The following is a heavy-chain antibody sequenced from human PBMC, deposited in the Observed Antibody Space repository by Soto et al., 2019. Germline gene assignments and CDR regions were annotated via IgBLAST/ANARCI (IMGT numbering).Heavy chain of an antibody. CDR2: ISGSGGST. Sequence: EVQLLESGGGLVQPGGSLRLSCAASGFTFSSYAMSWVRQAPGKGLEWVSAISGSGGSTYYADSVKGRFTISRDNSKNTLYLQMNSLRAEDTAVYYCAKKLGRYYDSSGYTLDYWGQGTLVTVSS. D-gene: IGHD3-22*01. CDR1: GFTFSSYA. CDR3: AKKLGRYYDSSGYTLDY. V-gene: IGHV3-23*01. J-gene: IGHJ4*02.